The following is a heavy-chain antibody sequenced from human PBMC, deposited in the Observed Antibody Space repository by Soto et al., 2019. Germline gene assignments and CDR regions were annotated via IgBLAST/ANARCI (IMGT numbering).Heavy chain of an antibody. V-gene: IGHV1-3*01. Sequence: ASVKVSCKASGYTFTSYGIHWVRQAPGQRLEWMGWINAANGDTKYSPKFQGRVTITRDTSASTAYMELSSLRSEDTAVYYCVRRHVSATGIDWFDPWGQGTLVTVST. D-gene: IGHD6-13*01. CDR2: INAANGDT. J-gene: IGHJ5*02. CDR3: VRRHVSATGIDWFDP. CDR1: GYTFTSYG.